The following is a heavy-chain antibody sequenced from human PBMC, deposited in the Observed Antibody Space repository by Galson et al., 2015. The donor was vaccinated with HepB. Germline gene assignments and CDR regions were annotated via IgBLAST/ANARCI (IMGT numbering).Heavy chain of an antibody. D-gene: IGHD3-22*01. V-gene: IGHV2-5*02. CDR1: GFSLSTSGVG. Sequence: PALVKPTQTLTLTCTFSGFSLSTSGVGVDWIRQPPEKALEWLARIYGDGNKRFSPSLKSRLTITKDTSKNQVVLTVTNVDPVDTGTYYCAQADSSGFRSGVYWGQGTLVTVSS. CDR3: AQADSSGFRSGVY. J-gene: IGHJ4*02. CDR2: IYGDGNK.